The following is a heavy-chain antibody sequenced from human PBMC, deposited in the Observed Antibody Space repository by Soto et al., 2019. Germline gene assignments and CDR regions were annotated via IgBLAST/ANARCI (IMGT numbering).Heavy chain of an antibody. CDR1: GGSISSSSYY. D-gene: IGHD6-25*01. Sequence: QLQLQESGPGLVKPSETLSLTCTVSGGSISSSSYYWGWIRQPPGKGLEWIGSIYYTGSTYYSPSLKSRVTISVDTSKNQFSLKLSSVNAADPAVYYCARHGVAALQFDSWGQGTLVTASS. CDR3: ARHGVAALQFDS. J-gene: IGHJ4*02. V-gene: IGHV4-39*01. CDR2: IYYTGST.